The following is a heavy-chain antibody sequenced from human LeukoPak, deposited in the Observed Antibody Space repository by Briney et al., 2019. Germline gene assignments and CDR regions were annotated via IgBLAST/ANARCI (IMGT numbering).Heavy chain of an antibody. CDR3: ARGKIGYYYGDYDGY. J-gene: IGHJ4*02. V-gene: IGHV3-48*02. Sequence: GGSLRLSCAASGFTFSSYDMNWFRQAPGKGLVGLSYIITISSTKDYAASVKGRFTTSRDNAKNSLYLQINSLRDEDTAVYYCARGKIGYYYGDYDGYWGQGTLVTVSS. CDR1: GFTFSSYD. D-gene: IGHD4-17*01. CDR2: IITISSTK.